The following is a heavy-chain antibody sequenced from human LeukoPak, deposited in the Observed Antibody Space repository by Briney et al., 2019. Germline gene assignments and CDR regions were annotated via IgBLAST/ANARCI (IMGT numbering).Heavy chain of an antibody. J-gene: IGHJ4*02. CDR1: GYTFTGYY. CDR3: ARASSGWHFDY. CDR2: INPNSGGT. V-gene: IGHV1-2*02. D-gene: IGHD6-19*01. Sequence: ASVKVSCKASGYTFTGYYMHWLRQAPGQGLEWMGWINPNSGGTNYAQKFQGRVTMTRDTSISTGYMELSRLRSDDTAVYYCARASSGWHFDYWGQGTLVTVSS.